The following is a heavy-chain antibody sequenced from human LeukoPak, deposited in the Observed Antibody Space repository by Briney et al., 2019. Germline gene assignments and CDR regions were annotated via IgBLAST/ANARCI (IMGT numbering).Heavy chain of an antibody. D-gene: IGHD4-17*01. CDR3: ASYGDYPRYYFDY. J-gene: IGHJ4*02. V-gene: IGHV4-30-4*01. Sequence: SQTLSLTCTVSGGSISSGDYYWRWICQPPGEGLGWLGYICASGSTYYNPSLRSAVTISVDTSKNQFSLKLSSVTAPDTAVYYCASYGDYPRYYFDYWGQGTLVTVSS. CDR1: GGSISSGDYY. CDR2: ICASGST.